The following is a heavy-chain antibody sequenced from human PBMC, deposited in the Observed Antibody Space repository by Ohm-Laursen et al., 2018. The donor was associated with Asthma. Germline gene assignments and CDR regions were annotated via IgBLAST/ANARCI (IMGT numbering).Heavy chain of an antibody. J-gene: IGHJ6*02. CDR1: GFTFSSYG. D-gene: IGHD4-17*01. V-gene: IGHV3-33*01. CDR2: IWYDGSNK. Sequence: SLRLSCAASGFTFSSYGMHWVRQAPGKGLEWVAVIWYDGSNKYYADSVKGRFTISRDNSKNTLYLQMNSLRAEDTAVYYCASGYGDYDYYYYGMDVWGQGTTVTVSS. CDR3: ASGYGDYDYYYYGMDV.